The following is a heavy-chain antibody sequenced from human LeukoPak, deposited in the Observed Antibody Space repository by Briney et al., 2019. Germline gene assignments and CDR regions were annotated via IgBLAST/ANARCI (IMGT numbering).Heavy chain of an antibody. J-gene: IGHJ4*02. CDR3: ARTRRSYQLFHY. Sequence: SETLSLTCTVSGGSISSSSYYWGWIRQPPGKGLEWIGSIYYSGSTYYNPSLKSRVTISVDTSKNQFSLKLSSVTAADTAVYYCARTRRSYQLFHYWGQGTLVTVSS. D-gene: IGHD2-2*01. CDR1: GGSISSSSYY. V-gene: IGHV4-39*01. CDR2: IYYSGST.